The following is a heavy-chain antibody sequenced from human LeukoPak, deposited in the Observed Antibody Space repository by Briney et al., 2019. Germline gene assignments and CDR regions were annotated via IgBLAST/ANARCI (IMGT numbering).Heavy chain of an antibody. J-gene: IGHJ3*02. D-gene: IGHD3-10*01. V-gene: IGHV3-33*01. CDR1: GFTGSGHG. CDR3: ARAVLLWFGELLSDAFDI. Sequence: GGALRLSCAASGFTGSGHGMHWVRQAPGKGLEWVAVAWYDEIKEYYADSVKGRFTISRDTSKNTLYLQMSSLRAEDTAVYYCARAVLLWFGELLSDAFDIWGQGTMVTVSS. CDR2: AWYDEIKE.